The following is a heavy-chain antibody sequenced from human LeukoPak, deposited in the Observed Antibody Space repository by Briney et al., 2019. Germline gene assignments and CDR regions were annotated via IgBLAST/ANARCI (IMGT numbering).Heavy chain of an antibody. CDR3: ARMDCSGGSCYHYYYGMDV. J-gene: IGHJ6*02. Sequence: ASVTVSCKASGYTFTGYYIHWVRQAPGHGLEGIGWINPNCCGSYYAQKFQGRVTMTRDTSITTVYMELSRLRSGDAAVYYCARMDCSGGSCYHYYYGMDVWGQGTTVTVSS. CDR2: INPNCCGS. V-gene: IGHV1-2*02. D-gene: IGHD2-15*01. CDR1: GYTFTGYY.